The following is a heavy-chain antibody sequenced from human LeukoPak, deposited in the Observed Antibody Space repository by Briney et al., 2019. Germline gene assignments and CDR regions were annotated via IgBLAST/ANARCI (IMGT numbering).Heavy chain of an antibody. CDR3: AKEKWFGELLVFDY. Sequence: GGSLRLSCAASGFTVSTNYMAWVREAPGKGLDWVSFIYSGGATNYTDAVKGRFTISRDNSKNTLYLQMNSLRAEDTAVYYCAKEKWFGELLVFDYWGQGTLVTVSS. CDR2: IYSGGAT. V-gene: IGHV3-66*01. D-gene: IGHD3-10*01. CDR1: GFTVSTNY. J-gene: IGHJ4*02.